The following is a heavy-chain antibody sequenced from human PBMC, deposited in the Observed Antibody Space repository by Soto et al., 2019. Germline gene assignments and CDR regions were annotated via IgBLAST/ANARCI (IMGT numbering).Heavy chain of an antibody. J-gene: IGHJ6*02. Sequence: SVKVSCKAAGYTFTSYGISWVRQSPGQGLEWVGWISAYNGNTNYAQKLQGRVTMTTDTSTSTAYMGLRSLRSEDTAVYCCARGMVATREDYYFGMDVWGQGTTVTVSS. CDR3: ARGMVATREDYYFGMDV. V-gene: IGHV1-18*01. CDR2: ISAYNGNT. CDR1: GYTFTSYG. D-gene: IGHD1-26*01.